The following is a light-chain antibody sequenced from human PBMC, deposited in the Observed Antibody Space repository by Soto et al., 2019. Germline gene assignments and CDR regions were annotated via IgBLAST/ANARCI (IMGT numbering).Light chain of an antibody. CDR1: RSVTNSY. CDR2: GAS. Sequence: ETVLTQSPGTLSLSPGERATLSCRASRSVTNSYLAWYKQKPGQAPRLPTYGASSRATGIPDRFSGSGSGTDFTLTISRLEPEDFAVYYCHQYGGITEGTFGQGTKLEIK. J-gene: IGKJ2*02. CDR3: HQYGGITEGT. V-gene: IGKV3-20*01.